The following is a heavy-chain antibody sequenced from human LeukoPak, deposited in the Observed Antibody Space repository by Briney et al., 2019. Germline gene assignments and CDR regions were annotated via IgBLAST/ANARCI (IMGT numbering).Heavy chain of an antibody. CDR1: GGSISSYY. CDR2: IYTSGST. Sequence: SETLSLTCTVSGGSISSYYWSWIRQPAGKGLEWIGRIYTSGSTNYIPSLKSRVTMSVDTSKNQFSLKLSSVTAADTAVYYCARVMRFLEYGGRRGYNWFDPWGQGTLVTVSS. J-gene: IGHJ5*02. CDR3: ARVMRFLEYGGRRGYNWFDP. D-gene: IGHD3-3*01. V-gene: IGHV4-4*07.